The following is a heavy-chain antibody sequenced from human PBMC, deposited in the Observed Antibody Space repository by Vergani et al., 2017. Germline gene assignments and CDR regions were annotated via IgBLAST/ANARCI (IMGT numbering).Heavy chain of an antibody. CDR2: IRSKANSYAT. J-gene: IGHJ6*04. CDR1: GFTFSGSA. V-gene: IGHV3-73*01. Sequence: EVQLVESGGGLVQPGGSLKLSCAASGFTFSGSAMHWVRQASGKGLEWVGRIRSKANSYATAYAASVKGRFTISRDDSKNTAYLQMNSLKTEDTAVYYCTRQGVDTRILYYYCMDVWGEGTTVTVSS. CDR3: TRQGVDTRILYYYCMDV. D-gene: IGHD2-15*01.